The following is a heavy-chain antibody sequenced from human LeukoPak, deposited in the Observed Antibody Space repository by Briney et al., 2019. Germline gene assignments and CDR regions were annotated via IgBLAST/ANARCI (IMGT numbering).Heavy chain of an antibody. CDR3: ARGPYCSGGTCYSQFLDH. D-gene: IGHD2-15*01. V-gene: IGHV1-18*04. CDR2: ISAYNGDT. J-gene: IGHJ4*02. CDR1: GYTITGYY. Sequence: APVKVSCKASGYTITGYYTHWVRQAPGQGLEWMGWISAYNGDTTYAQNLQGRVTMTTDTSTSTAYMELRSLTSGDTAVYYCARGPYCSGGTCYSQFLDHWGQGTLVTVSS.